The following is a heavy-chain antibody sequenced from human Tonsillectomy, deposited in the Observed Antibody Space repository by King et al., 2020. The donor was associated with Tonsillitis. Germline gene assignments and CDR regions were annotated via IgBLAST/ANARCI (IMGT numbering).Heavy chain of an antibody. CDR3: ARDRDGRGYFDD. V-gene: IGHV1-18*04. Sequence: VQLVQSGPEVKKPGASMQVSCKTSGYTFTSYGLGWVRQAPGQGLEWVGWMTVYNGDAIYAQNLQGRVTLTTDTSTSTAYMELRSLTSDDTAMYFCARDRDGRGYFDDWGQGTLVTVS. CDR1: GYTFTSYG. D-gene: IGHD5-24*01. CDR2: MTVYNGDA. J-gene: IGHJ4*02.